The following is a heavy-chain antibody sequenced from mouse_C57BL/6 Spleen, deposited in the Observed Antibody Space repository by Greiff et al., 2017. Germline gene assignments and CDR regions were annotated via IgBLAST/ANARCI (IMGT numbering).Heavy chain of an antibody. J-gene: IGHJ4*01. CDR2: IHPNSGSI. D-gene: IGHD2-10*02. V-gene: IGHV1-64*01. CDR1: GYTFTSYW. Sequence: QVQLKQPGAELVKPGASVKLSCKASGYTFTSYWMHWVKQRPGPGLEWIGMIHPNSGSINYNEKFKSKATLTVDKSSSTAYMQLSSLTSEDSAVYYCAVWYFYAMDYWGQGTSVTVSS. CDR3: AVWYFYAMDY.